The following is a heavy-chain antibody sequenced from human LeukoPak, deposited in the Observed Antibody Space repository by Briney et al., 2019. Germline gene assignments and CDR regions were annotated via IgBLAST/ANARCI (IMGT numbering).Heavy chain of an antibody. Sequence: SETLSLTCTVSGGSISSYYWSWIRQPPGKGLEWIGYIYYSGSTNYNPSLKSRVTISVDTSKNQFSLKLSSVTAADTAVYYCARVGALDYDFYYRDVWGKGTTVTVSS. CDR3: ARVGALDYDFYYRDV. CDR2: IYYSGST. CDR1: GGSISSYY. V-gene: IGHV4-59*01. D-gene: IGHD3-3*01. J-gene: IGHJ6*03.